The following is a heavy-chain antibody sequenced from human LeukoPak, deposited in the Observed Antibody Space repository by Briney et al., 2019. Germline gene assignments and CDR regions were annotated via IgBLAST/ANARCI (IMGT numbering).Heavy chain of an antibody. Sequence: GGSLRLSCAASGFTFSSYALSWVRQAPGKGLEWVSAISGSGGSTYYADSVKGRFTISRDNSKNTLYLQMNSLRAEDTAVYYCALGAKSAFYYGSGSYLTYWGQGTLVTVSS. CDR2: ISGSGGST. CDR3: ALGAKSAFYYGSGSYLTY. J-gene: IGHJ4*02. CDR1: GFTFSSYA. D-gene: IGHD3-10*01. V-gene: IGHV3-23*01.